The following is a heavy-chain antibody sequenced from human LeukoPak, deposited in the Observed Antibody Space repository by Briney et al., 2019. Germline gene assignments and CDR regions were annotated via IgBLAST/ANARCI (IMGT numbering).Heavy chain of an antibody. CDR1: GFTFDDYA. D-gene: IGHD3-3*01. CDR2: ISWNSGSI. J-gene: IGHJ6*03. CDR3: AKADVPYYAGSYMDV. Sequence: GGSLRLSCAASGFTFDDYAMHWVRQAPGKGLEWVSGISWNSGSIGYADSVKGRFTISRDNAKNSLYLQMNSLRAEDMALYYCAKADVPYYAGSYMDVWGKGTTVTVSS. V-gene: IGHV3-9*03.